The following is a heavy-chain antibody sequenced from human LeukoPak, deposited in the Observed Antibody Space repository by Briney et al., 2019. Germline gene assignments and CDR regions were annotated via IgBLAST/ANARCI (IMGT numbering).Heavy chain of an antibody. J-gene: IGHJ4*02. CDR1: GFTFDDYG. D-gene: IGHD2-2*02. CDR3: ARGPYCSITSCYTHFYY. CDR2: INWNGGST. V-gene: IGHV3-20*04. Sequence: PGGTLRLSCAASGFTFDDYGMSWVRQAPGKGLEWVSGINWNGGSTVYADSVKGRFTISRDNAKNSLYLQMNSLRAEDTALYYCARGPYCSITSCYTHFYYWAQGTLVTVSS.